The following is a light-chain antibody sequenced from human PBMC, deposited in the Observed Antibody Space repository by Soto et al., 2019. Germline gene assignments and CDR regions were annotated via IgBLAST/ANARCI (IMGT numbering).Light chain of an antibody. CDR3: QKYNNAPFT. J-gene: IGKJ4*01. Sequence: DIQMTQSPPSLSASVGDRVTITCRASQGISNYLAWYQQKPGQGPKLLIYAASTVQSGVPSRFSGSGSGADFTLTISSLQPEDVATYYCQKYNNAPFTFGGGTKVEIK. CDR2: AAS. CDR1: QGISNY. V-gene: IGKV1-27*01.